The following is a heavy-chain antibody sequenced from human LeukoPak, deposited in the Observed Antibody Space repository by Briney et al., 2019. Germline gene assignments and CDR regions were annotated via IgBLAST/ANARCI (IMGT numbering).Heavy chain of an antibody. CDR3: RAYDTSGYLGAYNLDV. J-gene: IGHJ6*02. CDR2: IYSSAYI. CDR1: GFTLSADY. D-gene: IGHD3-22*01. V-gene: IGHV3-66*01. Sequence: PGGSLRLSCAASGFTLSADYMSWVRQAPGKGLDWVSIIYSSAYIYYADFVKGRFTISRDNSKNMLYLQMNNLRAEDTAVYYCRAYDTSGYLGAYNLDVWGQGTTVTVSS.